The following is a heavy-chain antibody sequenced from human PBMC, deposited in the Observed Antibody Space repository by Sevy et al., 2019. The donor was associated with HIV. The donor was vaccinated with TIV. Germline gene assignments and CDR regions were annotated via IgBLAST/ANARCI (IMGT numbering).Heavy chain of an antibody. CDR2: ISGSRETT. D-gene: IGHD6-19*01. Sequence: GGSLRLSCAASGFTFSSYAMDWVRQAPGKGLEWVSTISGSRETTYYADSVKGRFTISRDHSQNTVFLQMNSLRAEDMAVYYCAKRSNGWYELDYWGRGTLVTVSS. J-gene: IGHJ4*02. CDR3: AKRSNGWYELDY. CDR1: GFTFSSYA. V-gene: IGHV3-23*01.